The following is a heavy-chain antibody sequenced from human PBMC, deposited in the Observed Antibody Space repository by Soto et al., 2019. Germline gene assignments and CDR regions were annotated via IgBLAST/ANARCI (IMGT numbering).Heavy chain of an antibody. CDR1: GGTFSSYA. J-gene: IGHJ6*02. V-gene: IGHV1-69*12. CDR2: IIPIFGTA. Sequence: QVQLVQSGAEVKKPGSSVKVSCQASGGTFSSYAISWVRQAPGQGLEWMGGIIPIFGTANYAQKFQGRVTITADESTSTAYMELSSLRSEDTAVYFCARHVPTAGYFYGMDVWCQGTTVTVSS. CDR3: ARHVPTAGYFYGMDV. D-gene: IGHD2-2*01.